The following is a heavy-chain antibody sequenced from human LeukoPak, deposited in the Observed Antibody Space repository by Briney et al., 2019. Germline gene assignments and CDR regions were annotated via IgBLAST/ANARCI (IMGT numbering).Heavy chain of an antibody. CDR1: GGSFSGYY. V-gene: IGHV4-34*01. Sequence: SETLSLTCAVYGGSFSGYYWSWIRQPPGKGLEWIGEINHSGSTNYNPSLKSRVTISVDTSKNQFSLKLSSVTAADTAVYYCARRLTMVSYYFDYWGQGTLVTVST. J-gene: IGHJ4*02. CDR2: INHSGST. D-gene: IGHD3-10*01. CDR3: ARRLTMVSYYFDY.